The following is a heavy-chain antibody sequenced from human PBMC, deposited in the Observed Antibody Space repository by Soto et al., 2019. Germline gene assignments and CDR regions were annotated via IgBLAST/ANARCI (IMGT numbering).Heavy chain of an antibody. Sequence: ASVKVSCKASGYTFISYYMNWVRQAPGQGLEWLGIINPSGGYTTYAQRFLGRVTMTRDASTSTAHMELSSLTSEDTAVYYCARDDCISTTCYVSYWGQGTLVTVSS. CDR2: INPSGGYT. V-gene: IGHV1-46*01. D-gene: IGHD2-2*01. CDR3: ARDDCISTTCYVSY. J-gene: IGHJ4*02. CDR1: GYTFISYY.